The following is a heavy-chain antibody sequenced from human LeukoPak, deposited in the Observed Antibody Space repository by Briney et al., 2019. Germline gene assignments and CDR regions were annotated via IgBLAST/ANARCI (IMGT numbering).Heavy chain of an antibody. Sequence: GGSLRLSCAASGFTFSSYAMSWVRQAPGKGLEWVSGISGSGGSTYYADSVKGRFTISRDNTKNTLYLQMNSLRAEDTAVYYCAKVGSSGYLSYFDYWGQGTLVTVSS. CDR3: AKVGSSGYLSYFDY. CDR2: ISGSGGST. D-gene: IGHD3-22*01. V-gene: IGHV3-23*01. CDR1: GFTFSSYA. J-gene: IGHJ4*02.